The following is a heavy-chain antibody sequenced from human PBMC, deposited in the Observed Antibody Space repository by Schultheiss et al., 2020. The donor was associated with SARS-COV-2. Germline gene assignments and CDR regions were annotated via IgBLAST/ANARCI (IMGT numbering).Heavy chain of an antibody. CDR3: AKDMGNSPVYYYYYMDV. V-gene: IGHV3-23*01. CDR1: GFTFSSYA. CDR2: ISGSGGST. D-gene: IGHD4-23*01. J-gene: IGHJ6*03. Sequence: SCAASGFTFSSYAMSWVRQAPGKGLEWVSAISGSGGSTYYADSVKGRFTISRDNSKNTLYLQMNSLRAEDTAVYYCAKDMGNSPVYYYYYMDVWGKGTTVTVSS.